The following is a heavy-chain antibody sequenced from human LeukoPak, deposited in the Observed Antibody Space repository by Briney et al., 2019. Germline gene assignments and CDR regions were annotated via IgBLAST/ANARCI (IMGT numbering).Heavy chain of an antibody. CDR1: GGSFSGYY. D-gene: IGHD6-13*01. Sequence: SETLSLTCAVYGGSFSGYYWSWLRQPPGKGLEWIGEINHSGSTNYNPSLKSRVTISVDTSKNQFSLKPSSVTAADTAVYYCARRRGIAAAGTGSLVYWGQGTLVTVSS. J-gene: IGHJ4*02. CDR3: ARRRGIAAAGTGSLVY. V-gene: IGHV4-34*01. CDR2: INHSGST.